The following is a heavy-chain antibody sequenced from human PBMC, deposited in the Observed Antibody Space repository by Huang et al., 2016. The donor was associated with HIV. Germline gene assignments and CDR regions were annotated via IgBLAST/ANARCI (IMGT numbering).Heavy chain of an antibody. CDR1: GFTFGDFN. CDR2: SSISSNSK. V-gene: IGHV3-48*04. CDR3: ARESCSGGTCYLFDF. D-gene: IGHD2-15*01. J-gene: IGHJ4*02. Sequence: EVQLVESGGGLVQPGTSLRLSCAASGFTFGDFNMNWVRQAPGKGLEWISYSSISSNSKLYAYSVKGRFTISRDNARNSLYLQLKSLRVEDTAVYYCARESCSGGTCYLFDFWGQGVLVTVSS.